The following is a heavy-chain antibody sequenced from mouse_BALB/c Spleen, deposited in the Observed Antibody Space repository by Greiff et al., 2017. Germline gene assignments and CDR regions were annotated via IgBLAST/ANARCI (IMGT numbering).Heavy chain of an antibody. Sequence: QVQLQQSGPELVKPGASVRISCKASGYTFTSYYIHWVKQRPGQGLEWIGWIYPGNVNTKYNEKFKGKATLTADKSSSTAYMQLSSLTSEDSAVYFCARRTVDSSGYGFAYWGQGTLVTVSA. V-gene: IGHV1S56*01. J-gene: IGHJ3*01. CDR3: ARRTVDSSGYGFAY. CDR1: GYTFTSYY. D-gene: IGHD3-2*01. CDR2: IYPGNVNT.